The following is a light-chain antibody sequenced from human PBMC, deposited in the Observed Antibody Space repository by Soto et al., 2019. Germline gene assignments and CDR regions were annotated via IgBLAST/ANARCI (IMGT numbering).Light chain of an antibody. CDR1: SSDVGGSNY. V-gene: IGLV2-14*01. J-gene: IGLJ1*01. CDR3: ISYTSSSTDV. Sequence: QSALTQPASVSGSPGQSITISCTGTSSDVGGSNYVSWYQQLPGKAPKLMIYDVSDRPSGVSNRFSGSKSGNTASLTISGLQAEDEADYYCISYTSSSTDVFGTGTKLTVL. CDR2: DVS.